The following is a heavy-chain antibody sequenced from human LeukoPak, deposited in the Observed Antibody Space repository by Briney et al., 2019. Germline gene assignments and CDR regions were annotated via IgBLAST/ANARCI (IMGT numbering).Heavy chain of an antibody. V-gene: IGHV4-31*03. CDR3: ARVLLYDFWSSLPFDP. D-gene: IGHD3-3*01. Sequence: SETLSSTSIFPVGPTTRGGYYWSWIRKPPGKGLEWIGYIYYSGSTYYNPSLKSRVTISVDTSKNQFSLKLSSVTAADTAVYYCARVLLYDFWSSLPFDPWGQGTLVTVSS. J-gene: IGHJ5*02. CDR1: VGPTTRGGYY. CDR2: IYYSGST.